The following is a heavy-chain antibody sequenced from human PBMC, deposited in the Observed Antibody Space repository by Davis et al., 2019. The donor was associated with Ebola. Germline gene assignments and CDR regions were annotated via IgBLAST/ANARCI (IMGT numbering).Heavy chain of an antibody. D-gene: IGHD2-21*01. Sequence: AASVKVSCKASGYPFTTYAINWVRQATGQGLEWMGWMNPNSGNTGYAQKFQGRVTMTRENSMSTAYMELRSLRSEDTAVYFCARGGVAYSDLDYWGQGTLVTVSS. CDR2: MNPNSGNT. CDR1: GYPFTTYA. J-gene: IGHJ4*02. CDR3: ARGGVAYSDLDY. V-gene: IGHV1-8*02.